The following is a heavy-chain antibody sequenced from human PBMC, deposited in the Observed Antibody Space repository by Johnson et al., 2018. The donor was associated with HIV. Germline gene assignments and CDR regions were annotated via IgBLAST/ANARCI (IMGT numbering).Heavy chain of an antibody. V-gene: IGHV3-74*02. CDR2: INSDGSST. D-gene: IGHD3-22*01. Sequence: VQLVESGGGFVQPGGSLRLSCAASGFTFSSYWMHWVRQAPGKGLVWVSRINSDGSSTSYADSVKGRFTISRDNAKNTLYLQMNSLRAEDMAVYYCARRFYDSSGAGFDILGQGTMVTVSS. CDR1: GFTFSSYW. J-gene: IGHJ3*02. CDR3: ARRFYDSSGAGFDI.